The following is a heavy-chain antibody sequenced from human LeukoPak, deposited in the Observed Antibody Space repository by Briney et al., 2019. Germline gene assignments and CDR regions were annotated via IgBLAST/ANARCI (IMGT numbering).Heavy chain of an antibody. D-gene: IGHD2-15*01. CDR2: SRNKAHSYTT. J-gene: IGHJ4*02. V-gene: IGHV3-72*01. Sequence: PGGSLRLSCAASGFTFSDHYMDWVRQAPGKGLEWVGRSRNKAHSYTTEYAASVKGRFTITRLESNNALYLQMDSLKTEDTAVYYCVRAGLCSDGSCPPLDFWGQGTLVTVSS. CDR1: GFTFSDHY. CDR3: VRAGLCSDGSCPPLDF.